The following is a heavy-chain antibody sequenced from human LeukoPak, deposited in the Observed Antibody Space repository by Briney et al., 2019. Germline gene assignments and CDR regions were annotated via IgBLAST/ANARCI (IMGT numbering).Heavy chain of an antibody. CDR3: ARDPITGDRFDY. CDR1: GDTVSSNRAA. J-gene: IGHJ4*02. D-gene: IGHD7-27*01. V-gene: IGHV6-1*01. CDR2: TYYRSRWYN. Sequence: SQTLSLTCAISGDTVSSNRAAWNWIRQSPSRGLEWLGRTYYRSRWYNDYAPSVKSRITINPDTSKNQFSLQLNSVTPEDTAVYYCARDPITGDRFDYWGQGTLVTVSS.